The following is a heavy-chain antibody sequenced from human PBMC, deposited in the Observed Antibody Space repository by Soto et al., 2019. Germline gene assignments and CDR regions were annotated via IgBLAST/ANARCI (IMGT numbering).Heavy chain of an antibody. CDR2: ISGSDGST. CDR3: ASPPRATVTDNIFDF. V-gene: IGHV3-23*01. J-gene: IGHJ4*02. D-gene: IGHD4-17*01. Sequence: EVQLLESGGGLAQPGGSLRLSCTASGFTLNNHAMSWVRQAPGKGLEWVSVISGSDGSTYYTDSVRGRFSISRDSSKNTLYLQMSSLRAEDTAVYYCASPPRATVTDNIFDFWGPGTLVTVSS. CDR1: GFTLNNHA.